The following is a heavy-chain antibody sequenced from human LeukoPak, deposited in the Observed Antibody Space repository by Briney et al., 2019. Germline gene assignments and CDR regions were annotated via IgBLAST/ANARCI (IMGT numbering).Heavy chain of an antibody. CDR1: GGSISSYY. CDR2: IYYSGST. V-gene: IGHV4-59*01. CDR3: ARGRRYDY. J-gene: IGHJ4*02. Sequence: SETLSLICTVSGGSISSYYWSWIRQPPGKGLEWIGYIYYSGSTNYNPSLKSRVTISVDTSKNQFSLKLSSVTAADTAVYYCARGRRYDYWGQGTLVTVSS.